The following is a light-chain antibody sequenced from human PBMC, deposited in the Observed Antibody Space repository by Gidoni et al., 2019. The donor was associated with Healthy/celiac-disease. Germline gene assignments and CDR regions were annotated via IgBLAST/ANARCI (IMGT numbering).Light chain of an antibody. CDR1: QSVSSY. CDR2: DAS. V-gene: IGKV3-11*01. CDR3: QQRSNWPLT. J-gene: IGKJ4*01. Sequence: DIVLPQSPATLSLSPGERATLSCRASQSVSSYLAWYQQKPGQAPRLLIYDASNRATGIPARFSGSASGTDFTLTISSLEPEDFAVYYWQQRSNWPLTFGGGTKVEIK.